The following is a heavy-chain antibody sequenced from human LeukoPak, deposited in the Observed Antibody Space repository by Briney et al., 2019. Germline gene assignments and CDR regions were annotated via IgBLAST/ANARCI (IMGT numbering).Heavy chain of an antibody. Sequence: KASETLSLTCTVSGGSISSSSYYWGWIRQPPGKGLEWIGSIYYSGSTYYNPSLKSRVTISVDTSKNQFSLKLSSVTAADTAVYYCASTDPKDIVVVPAAQLDYWGQGTLVTVSS. CDR3: ASTDPKDIVVVPAAQLDY. V-gene: IGHV4-39*01. J-gene: IGHJ4*02. D-gene: IGHD2-2*01. CDR2: IYYSGST. CDR1: GGSISSSSYY.